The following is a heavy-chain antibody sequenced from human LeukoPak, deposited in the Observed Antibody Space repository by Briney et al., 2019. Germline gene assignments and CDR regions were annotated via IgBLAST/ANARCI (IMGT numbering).Heavy chain of an antibody. CDR3: ARVVRMAAGMNYYLDY. J-gene: IGHJ4*02. V-gene: IGHV3-53*01. Sequence: PGGSLRLSCAASGFTFSTNYMSWVRQAPGKGLEWVSVIYSGGSTCYSDSVKGRFTISRDSSKNTLYFQMNSLRAEDTAVYYCARVVRMAAGMNYYLDYWGQGTLVTVSS. D-gene: IGHD6-13*01. CDR2: IYSGGST. CDR1: GFTFSTNY.